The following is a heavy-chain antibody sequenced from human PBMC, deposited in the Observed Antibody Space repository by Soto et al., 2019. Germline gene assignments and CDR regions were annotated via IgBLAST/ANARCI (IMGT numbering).Heavy chain of an antibody. D-gene: IGHD5-12*01. J-gene: IGHJ4*02. V-gene: IGHV4-31*03. Sequence: QVQLQESGPGLVKPSQTLSLTCSVSGGSISSGGYYWTWIRQHPGKGLEWIGYIYNSRNTDYNTSLRSRVTISADTSKNQFSLNLRSVTAADTAVYHCARVGESGYEGGYYFDHWGQGTRVTVSS. CDR3: ARVGESGYEGGYYFDH. CDR2: IYNSRNT. CDR1: GGSISSGGYY.